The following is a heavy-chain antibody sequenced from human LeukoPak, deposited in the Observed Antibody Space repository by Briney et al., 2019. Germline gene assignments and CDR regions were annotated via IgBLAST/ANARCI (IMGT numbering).Heavy chain of an antibody. CDR1: GFTFDDYA. D-gene: IGHD3-16*01. J-gene: IGHJ4*02. V-gene: IGHV3-9*01. CDR2: ISWNSGSI. CDR3: VFSDGGY. Sequence: GGSLRLACAASGFTFDDYAMHWVRQAPGKGLEWVSGISWNSGSIGYADSVKGRFTISRDNAKNSLYLQMNSLRAEDTALYYCVFSDGGYWGQGTLVTVSS.